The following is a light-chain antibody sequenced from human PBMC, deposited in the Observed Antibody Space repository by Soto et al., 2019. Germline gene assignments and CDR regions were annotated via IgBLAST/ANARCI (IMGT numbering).Light chain of an antibody. V-gene: IGKV1-12*01. Sequence: DIQMTQSPSSVSASVGDRVTITCRASQGISSWLAWYQQKPGKAPKLLIYGASSLQSGVPSRFSGSGSGTDCTLTISSLELYHFATYYCQQANRFPITFGQGTRLEIK. CDR2: GAS. CDR3: QQANRFPIT. J-gene: IGKJ5*01. CDR1: QGISSW.